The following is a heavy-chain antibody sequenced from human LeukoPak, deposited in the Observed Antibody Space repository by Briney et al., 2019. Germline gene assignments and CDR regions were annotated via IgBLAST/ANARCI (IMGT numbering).Heavy chain of an antibody. D-gene: IGHD3-22*01. CDR3: AKDRRRTRITMIVAPAQRFWYFDL. J-gene: IGHJ2*01. V-gene: IGHV3-7*01. CDR1: GFTFSSYW. Sequence: GGSLRLSCAASGFTFSSYWMSWVRQAPGKGLEWVANIKQDGSEKYYVDSVKGRFTISRDNAKNSLYLQMNSLRAEDTAVYYCAKDRRRTRITMIVAPAQRFWYFDLWGRGTLVTVSS. CDR2: IKQDGSEK.